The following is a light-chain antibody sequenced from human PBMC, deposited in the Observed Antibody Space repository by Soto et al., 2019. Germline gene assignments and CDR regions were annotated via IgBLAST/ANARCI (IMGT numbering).Light chain of an antibody. CDR2: EVS. Sequence: QSALTQPPSASGSPGRSVTISCTGTSSDVGGYNFVSWYQQHPGKAPKLMIYEVSKRPSGVPDRFSGSKSGNTASLTVSGLQAGDEADYYCSSYAGNNNLSFGTGTKLTVL. V-gene: IGLV2-8*01. CDR1: SSDVGGYNF. J-gene: IGLJ1*01. CDR3: SSYAGNNNLS.